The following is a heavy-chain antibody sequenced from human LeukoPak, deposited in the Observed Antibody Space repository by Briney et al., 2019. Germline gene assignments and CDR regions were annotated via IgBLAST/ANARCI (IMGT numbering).Heavy chain of an antibody. J-gene: IGHJ4*02. CDR3: ARGRAVTGSTVIDY. CDR2: ISSDGGNR. CDR1: GFTFSSYG. V-gene: IGHV3-30*19. Sequence: PGGSLRLSCAASGFTFSSYGMHWVRRAPGKALEWVATISSDGGNRYYSDSVKGRFTISRDNSKNTLYLQMNSLRPEDTAVFHCARGRAVTGSTVIDYWGQGTLVTVSS. D-gene: IGHD6-19*01.